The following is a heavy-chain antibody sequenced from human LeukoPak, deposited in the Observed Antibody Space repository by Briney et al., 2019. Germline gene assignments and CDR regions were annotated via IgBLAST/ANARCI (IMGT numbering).Heavy chain of an antibody. D-gene: IGHD3-16*02. Sequence: PGGXXXXXXAXSGFTFSSXWMDWVRQAPGKGLVWVSRINSDGSSRIYADSVKGRFNIDRENAKKKVYMKMNSLRAEDTAVYYCASALSDWGRGTLVTVSS. J-gene: IGHJ4*02. V-gene: IGHV3-74*01. CDR1: GFTFSSXW. CDR3: ASALSD. CDR2: INSDGSSR.